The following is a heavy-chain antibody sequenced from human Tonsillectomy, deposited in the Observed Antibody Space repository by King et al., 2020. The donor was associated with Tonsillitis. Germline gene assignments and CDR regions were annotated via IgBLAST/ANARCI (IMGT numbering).Heavy chain of an antibody. J-gene: IGHJ6*02. CDR1: EFIFSSFW. V-gene: IGHV3-7*01. CDR2: IKQDGSEK. D-gene: IGHD3-9*01. Sequence: VQLVESGGGLVQPGGSLRLSCAASEFIFSSFWMSWVRQAPGKGLEWVANIKQDGSEKYYVDSVKGRFTISSDNAKNSLYLQMNCLRAEDTGVYYCVRDRGITIYCYYGMDVWGQGTSVTVSS. CDR3: VRDRGITIYCYYGMDV.